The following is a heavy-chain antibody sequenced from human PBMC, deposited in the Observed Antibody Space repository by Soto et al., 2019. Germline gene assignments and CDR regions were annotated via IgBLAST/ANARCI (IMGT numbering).Heavy chain of an antibody. Sequence: GASVKVSCKVSGYTLTELSMHWVRQAPGKGLEWMGGFDPEDGETIYAQKFQGRVTMTEDTSTDTAYMELSSLRPEDTAVYYCATDLDLGVRARGSRSLPLNFDYWGQGTLVTVSS. V-gene: IGHV1-24*01. CDR3: ATDLDLGVRARGSRSLPLNFDY. CDR1: GYTLTELS. D-gene: IGHD3-10*01. CDR2: FDPEDGET. J-gene: IGHJ4*02.